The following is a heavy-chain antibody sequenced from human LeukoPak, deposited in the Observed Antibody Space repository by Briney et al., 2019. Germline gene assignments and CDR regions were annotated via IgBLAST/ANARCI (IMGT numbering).Heavy chain of an antibody. Sequence: SGGSLRLSCAASGFTFSSYSMNWVRQAPGKGLEWVSHITASGTAMFYADSVKGRFTISRDNSKNTLYLQMNSLRAEDTALYYCVKASSSSPQYNWFDAWGQGTLVTVSS. J-gene: IGHJ5*02. D-gene: IGHD6-6*01. CDR2: ITASGTAM. V-gene: IGHV3-23*01. CDR3: VKASSSSPQYNWFDA. CDR1: GFTFSSYS.